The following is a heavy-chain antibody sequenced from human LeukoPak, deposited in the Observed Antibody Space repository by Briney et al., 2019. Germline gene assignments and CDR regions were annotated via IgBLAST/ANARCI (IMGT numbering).Heavy chain of an antibody. V-gene: IGHV4-39*01. D-gene: IGHD3-10*01. CDR3: ARQVLWFGEYRHNFDY. CDR1: GGSISSSSYY. Sequence: SETLSLTCTVSGGSISSSSYYWGWIRQPPGKGLEWIANIFYSGSTYYNPSLKSRVTISVDTSKNQFSLKLSSVTAAGTAVYYCARQVLWFGEYRHNFDYWGQGTLVTVSS. J-gene: IGHJ4*02. CDR2: IFYSGST.